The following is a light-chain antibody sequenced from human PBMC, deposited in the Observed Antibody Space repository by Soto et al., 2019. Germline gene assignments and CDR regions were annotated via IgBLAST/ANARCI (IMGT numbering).Light chain of an antibody. CDR1: QSVSSSY. Sequence: EIVLTQSPGTLSLSPGERATLTCRASQSVSSSYLGWYQQKPGQPPSLLIYDASSRATGIPDRFSGSWSGTYFTLTISRLDPEDVALYYCQQYGYLVTFGGGTKVDIK. J-gene: IGKJ4*01. CDR2: DAS. CDR3: QQYGYLVT. V-gene: IGKV3-20*01.